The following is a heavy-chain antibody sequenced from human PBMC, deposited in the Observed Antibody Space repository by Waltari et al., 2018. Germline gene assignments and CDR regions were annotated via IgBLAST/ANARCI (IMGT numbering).Heavy chain of an antibody. Sequence: QLQLQESGPGLVKPSETLSLTCTVPGGSISSHYWSWIRQPPGKGLEWIGYIYYSGSTNYNPSLKSRVTISVDTSKNQFSLKLSSVTAADTAVYYCARVGATSFDYWGQGTLVTVSS. CDR2: IYYSGST. J-gene: IGHJ4*02. V-gene: IGHV4-59*11. D-gene: IGHD1-26*01. CDR3: ARVGATSFDY. CDR1: GGSISSHY.